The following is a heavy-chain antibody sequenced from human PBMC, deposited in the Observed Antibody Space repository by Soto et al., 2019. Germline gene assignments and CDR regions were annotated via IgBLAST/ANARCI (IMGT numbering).Heavy chain of an antibody. D-gene: IGHD3-3*01. J-gene: IGHJ4*02. Sequence: QVQLVQSGAEVKKPGASVKVSCKASGYTFTSYGISWVRQAPGQGLGWMGWISAYNGNTNYAQKLQGRVTMTTDTSTSTAYMELRSLRSDDTAVYYCARRGPKRGGRITIFGVGTPIPYYFDYWGQGTLVTVSS. V-gene: IGHV1-18*01. CDR1: GYTFTSYG. CDR3: ARRGPKRGGRITIFGVGTPIPYYFDY. CDR2: ISAYNGNT.